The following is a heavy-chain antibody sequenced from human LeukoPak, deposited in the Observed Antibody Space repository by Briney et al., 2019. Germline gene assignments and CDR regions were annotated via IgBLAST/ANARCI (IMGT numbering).Heavy chain of an antibody. CDR1: GFTFSSYW. CDR3: ARVFARLGSF. Sequence: GSLRLSCAASGFTFSSYWMSWIRQPPGKGLEWIGEINHSGSTNYNPSLKSRVTISVDTSKNQFSLKLSSVTAADTAVYYCARVFARLGSFWGQGTLVTVSS. CDR2: INHSGST. V-gene: IGHV4-34*01. J-gene: IGHJ4*02. D-gene: IGHD6-6*01.